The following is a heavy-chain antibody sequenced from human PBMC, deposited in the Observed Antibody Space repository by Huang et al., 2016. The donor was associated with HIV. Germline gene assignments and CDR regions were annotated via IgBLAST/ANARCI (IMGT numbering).Heavy chain of an antibody. CDR3: ATSTPDVGAGVLRSAFDI. CDR2: LDPEEGET. D-gene: IGHD2-15*01. Sequence: QVQLVESGAELKKPGASVRVSCKVSGYTVSELSFHWVRQAPEKGLEWMGGLDPEEGETSYAQRWQGRVTMTEDTSTDTAYMELSSLRPEDTAVYYCATSTPDVGAGVLRSAFDIWGQGTMVTVSS. V-gene: IGHV1-24*01. CDR1: GYTVSELS. J-gene: IGHJ3*02.